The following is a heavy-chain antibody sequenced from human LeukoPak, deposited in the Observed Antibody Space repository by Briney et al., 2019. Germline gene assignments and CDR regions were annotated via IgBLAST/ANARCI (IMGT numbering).Heavy chain of an antibody. V-gene: IGHV4-38-2*02. Sequence: PSETLSLTCTVSGYSISSGYYWGWIRQPPGKGLEWIGSIYYSGSTYYNPSLKSRVTISVDTSKNQFSLKLSSVTAADTAVYYCARVSVGGGYCSGGSCYPGLYWFDPWGQGTLVTVSS. D-gene: IGHD2-15*01. CDR1: GYSISSGYY. J-gene: IGHJ5*02. CDR3: ARVSVGGGYCSGGSCYPGLYWFDP. CDR2: IYYSGST.